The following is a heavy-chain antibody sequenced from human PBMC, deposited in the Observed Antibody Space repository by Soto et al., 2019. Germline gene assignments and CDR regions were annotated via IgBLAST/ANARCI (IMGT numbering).Heavy chain of an antibody. CDR3: ARGGSSGWYGIYHYYGMDV. CDR1: GYTFTSYD. J-gene: IGHJ6*02. CDR2: MNPNSGNT. D-gene: IGHD6-19*01. V-gene: IGHV1-8*01. Sequence: ASVKVSCKASGYTFTSYDINWVRQATGQGLEWMGWMNPNSGNTGYAQKFQGRVTMTRNTSISTAYMELSSLRSEDTAVYYCARGGSSGWYGIYHYYGMDVWGQGTTVTVSS.